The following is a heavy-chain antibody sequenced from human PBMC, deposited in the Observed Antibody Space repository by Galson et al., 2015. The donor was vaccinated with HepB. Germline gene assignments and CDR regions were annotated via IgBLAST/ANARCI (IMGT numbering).Heavy chain of an antibody. CDR1: GFTFSSYA. CDR2: ISGSGGST. J-gene: IGHJ4*02. D-gene: IGHD6-19*01. V-gene: IGHV3-23*01. Sequence: SLRLSCAASGFTFSSYAMSWVRQAPGKGLEWVSAISGSGGSTYYADSVKGRFTISRDNSKNTLYLQMNSLRAEDTAVYYCAKGGRWGSIAVAGTYLDYWGQGTLVTVSS. CDR3: AKGGRWGSIAVAGTYLDY.